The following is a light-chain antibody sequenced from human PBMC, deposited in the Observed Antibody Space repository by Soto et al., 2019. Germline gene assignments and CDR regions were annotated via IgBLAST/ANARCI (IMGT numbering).Light chain of an antibody. CDR3: AAWDDSLNAL. CDR2: DVS. Sequence: QPALTQPPSASGSPGQSVTISCTGTSSDVGRYNYVSWYQHHPGKAPKLIIYDVSQRPSGVPDRFSGSKSGTSASLAISGLQPEDEADYYCAAWDDSLNALFGTGTKVTVL. V-gene: IGLV2-8*01. CDR1: SSDVGRYNY. J-gene: IGLJ1*01.